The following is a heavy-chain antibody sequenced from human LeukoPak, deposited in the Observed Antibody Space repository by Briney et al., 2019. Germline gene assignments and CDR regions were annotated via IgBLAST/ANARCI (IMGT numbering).Heavy chain of an antibody. CDR3: TRYDGGEFDY. Sequence: GGSLRLSCAASGFTFSNAWMSWVRQAPGKGLEWVGRIRSKTNNYATAYAASVKGRFTISRDDSKNTAYLQMNSLKTEDTAVYYCTRYDGGEFDYWGQGTLVTVSS. V-gene: IGHV3-73*01. CDR1: GFTFSNAW. D-gene: IGHD3-16*01. CDR2: IRSKTNNYAT. J-gene: IGHJ4*02.